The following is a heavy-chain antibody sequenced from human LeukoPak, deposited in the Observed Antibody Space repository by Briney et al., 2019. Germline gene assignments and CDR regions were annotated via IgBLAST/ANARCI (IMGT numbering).Heavy chain of an antibody. CDR1: GFTFGSYA. CDR2: ISYDGSNK. D-gene: IGHD3-9*01. V-gene: IGHV3-30-3*01. Sequence: GGSLRLSCAASGFTFGSYAMHWVRQAPGKGLEWVAVISYDGSNKYYADSVKGRFTISRDNSKNTLYLQMNSLRAEDTAVYYCAKEVYVLRYFDPIDYWGQGTLVTVSS. J-gene: IGHJ4*02. CDR3: AKEVYVLRYFDPIDY.